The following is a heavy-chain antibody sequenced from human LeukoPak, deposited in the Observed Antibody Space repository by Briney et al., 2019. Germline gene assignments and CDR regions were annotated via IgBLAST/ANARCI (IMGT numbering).Heavy chain of an antibody. Sequence: ASVKVSCKASGYTFTGYYMHWVRQAPGQGLEWMGWINPNNGGTNYAQKFQGRVTMTRDTSVSTAYMELSRLRSDGTAVYYCARDTTTKRDAKCYFEYWGQGTLVTVSS. CDR2: INPNNGGT. CDR3: ARDTTTKRDAKCYFEY. V-gene: IGHV1-2*02. J-gene: IGHJ4*02. D-gene: IGHD1-26*01. CDR1: GYTFTGYY.